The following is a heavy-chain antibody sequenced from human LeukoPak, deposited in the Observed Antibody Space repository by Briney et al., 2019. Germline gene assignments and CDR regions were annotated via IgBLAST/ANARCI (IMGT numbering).Heavy chain of an antibody. CDR1: GFTFSSDA. CDR2: ISYDGINK. V-gene: IGHV3-30*04. CDR3: ATLRVWFGDFDY. Sequence: GGSLRLPCAASGFTFSSDAMHWVRQAPGKGLEWVALISYDGINKYYADSVKGRFTISRDNSKNTLYLQMNSLRAEDTAVYYCATLRVWFGDFDYWGQGTLVTVSS. D-gene: IGHD3-10*01. J-gene: IGHJ4*02.